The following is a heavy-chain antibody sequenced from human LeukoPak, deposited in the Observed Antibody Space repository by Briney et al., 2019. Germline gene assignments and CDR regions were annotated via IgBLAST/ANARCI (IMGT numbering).Heavy chain of an antibody. D-gene: IGHD3-10*01. Sequence: PSETLSLTCTVSGGSISSYYWSWIRQPAGKGLEWIGRIYTSGSTNYNPSLKSRVTMSVDTSKNQFSLKLSSVTAADTAVYYCARETEGVLWFGVIWGPFDYWGQGTLVTVSS. CDR1: GGSISSYY. V-gene: IGHV4-4*07. CDR3: ARETEGVLWFGVIWGPFDY. CDR2: IYTSGST. J-gene: IGHJ4*02.